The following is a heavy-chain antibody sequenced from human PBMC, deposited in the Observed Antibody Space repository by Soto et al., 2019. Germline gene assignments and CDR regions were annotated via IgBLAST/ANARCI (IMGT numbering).Heavy chain of an antibody. V-gene: IGHV3-21*01. J-gene: IGHJ3*02. D-gene: IGHD3-10*01. CDR2: ISSSSSYI. CDR1: GFTFSSYS. CDR3: ATAWQQGGMVRGRDAFDI. Sequence: GGSRRLSCAASGFTFSSYSINWVRQAPGKGLECVSSISSSSSYIYYADSVKGRFTISRDNAKNSLYLQPKSLRAEDTAEIYCATAWQQGGMVRGRDAFDIWGQGTMVTVSS.